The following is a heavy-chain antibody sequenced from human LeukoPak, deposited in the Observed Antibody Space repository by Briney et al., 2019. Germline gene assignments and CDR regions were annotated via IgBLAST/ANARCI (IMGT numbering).Heavy chain of an antibody. J-gene: IGHJ4*02. CDR1: GFTFSDYY. V-gene: IGHV3-11*06. CDR2: ISSSSSYI. D-gene: IGHD6-6*01. Sequence: PGGSLRLSCAASGFTFSDYYMSWIRQAPGKGLEWVSSISSSSSYIYYADSVKGRFTISRDNAKNSLYLQMNSLRAEDTAVYYCAREGEYSSLDLNYYFDYWGQGTLVTVSS. CDR3: AREGEYSSLDLNYYFDY.